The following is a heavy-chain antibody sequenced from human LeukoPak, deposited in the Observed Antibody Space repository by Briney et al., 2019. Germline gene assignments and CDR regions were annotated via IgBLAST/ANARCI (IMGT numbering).Heavy chain of an antibody. Sequence: QPGGSLRLSCAASGFTFSSYAMSWVRQAPGKGLEWVSAISGSGGSTYYADSVKGRFTISRDNSKNTLCLQMNSLRAEDTAVYYCASYYDRSGYYYAPFDYWGQGTLVTVSS. D-gene: IGHD3-22*01. CDR2: ISGSGGST. V-gene: IGHV3-23*01. CDR3: ASYYDRSGYYYAPFDY. CDR1: GFTFSSYA. J-gene: IGHJ4*02.